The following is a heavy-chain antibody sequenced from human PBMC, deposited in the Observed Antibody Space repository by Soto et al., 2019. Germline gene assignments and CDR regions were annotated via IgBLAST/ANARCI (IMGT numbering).Heavy chain of an antibody. Sequence: SETLSLTCGVYCGSFSGYYWSWIRQPPGKWLEWIGEINHSGRPNYNPSIKSRFTISIDTSRNQFSLKLSYATASDTPVYNCVRNLRSGCPTYCYYYGMDVWGRGPTVPVS. D-gene: IGHD3-3*01. CDR3: VRNLRSGCPTYCYYYGMDV. CDR1: CGSFSGYY. V-gene: IGHV4-34*01. CDR2: INHSGRP. J-gene: IGHJ6*02.